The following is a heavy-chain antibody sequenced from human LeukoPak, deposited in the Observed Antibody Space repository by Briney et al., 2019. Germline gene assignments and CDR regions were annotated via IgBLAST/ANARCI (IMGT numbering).Heavy chain of an antibody. CDR3: ARGYCGGDCYGD. J-gene: IGHJ1*01. V-gene: IGHV3-21*01. Sequence: GGSLRLSCAASGFTFSDYFMNWVCQAPGKGLEYVSSISGSSRHIYYADSVKGRFTISRDNIKSSLYLQMNSLRVEDMAVYYCARGYCGGDCYGDWGQGTLVTVSS. D-gene: IGHD2-21*02. CDR1: GFTFSDYF. CDR2: ISGSSRHI.